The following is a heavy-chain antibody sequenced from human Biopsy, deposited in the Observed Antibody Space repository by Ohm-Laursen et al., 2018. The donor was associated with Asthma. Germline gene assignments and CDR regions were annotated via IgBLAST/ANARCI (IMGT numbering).Heavy chain of an antibody. CDR3: ARAASTTVFWSGYSHNWFDP. D-gene: IGHD3-3*01. V-gene: IGHV4-34*01. CDR1: GGSFSAYY. J-gene: IGHJ5*02. Sequence: GTLSLTCPVYGGSFSAYYWSWIRQPPGKGLEWIAEINHSGSTSYNPSLKSRVTMSVDTSKNQLFLNLSSVTAADTAVYYCARAASTTVFWSGYSHNWFDPWGQGTLVTVSS. CDR2: INHSGST.